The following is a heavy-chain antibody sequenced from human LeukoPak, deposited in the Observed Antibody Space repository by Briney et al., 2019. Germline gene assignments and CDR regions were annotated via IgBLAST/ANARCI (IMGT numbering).Heavy chain of an antibody. CDR3: ARARIVGVTTVDY. J-gene: IGHJ4*02. CDR2: IYYSGST. Sequence: SETLSLTCTVSGGSVSSSSYFWSWIRQPPGTGLEWIGYIYYSGSTNYNPSLKSRVTISVDTSKNQFSLKLTSVTAADTAVYYCARARIVGVTTVDYWGQGTLVTVSS. D-gene: IGHD1-26*01. V-gene: IGHV4-61*01. CDR1: GGSVSSSSYF.